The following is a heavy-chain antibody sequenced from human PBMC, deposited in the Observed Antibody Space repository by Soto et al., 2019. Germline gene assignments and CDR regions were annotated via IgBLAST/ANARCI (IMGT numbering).Heavy chain of an antibody. CDR1: GGSFSGYY. V-gene: IGHV4-34*01. Sequence: QVQLQQWGAGLLKPTETLSLTCAVYGGSFSGYYWSWIRQPPGKGLEWIGEINHSGSTNYNPSLKSRVTLSVDTSKNQFSLKLSSVTAADTAVYYCARGQRWLQLYDYWGQGTLVTVSS. CDR2: INHSGST. D-gene: IGHD5-12*01. CDR3: ARGQRWLQLYDY. J-gene: IGHJ4*02.